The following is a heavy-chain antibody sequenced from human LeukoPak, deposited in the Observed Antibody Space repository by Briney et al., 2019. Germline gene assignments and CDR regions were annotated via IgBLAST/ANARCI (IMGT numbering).Heavy chain of an antibody. J-gene: IGHJ4*02. CDR2: ISSSGSTI. Sequence: GGSLRLSCAASGFTFSSYEMNWVRQAPGKGLERVSYISSSGSTIYYADSVKVRFTISRENAKNSLYLQMNSLRAEDTAVYYCASSGLYGDYFDYWGQGTLVTVSS. V-gene: IGHV3-48*03. CDR1: GFTFSSYE. D-gene: IGHD6-19*01. CDR3: ASSGLYGDYFDY.